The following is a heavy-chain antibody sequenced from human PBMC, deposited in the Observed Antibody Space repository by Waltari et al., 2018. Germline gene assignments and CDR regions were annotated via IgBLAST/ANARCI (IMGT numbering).Heavy chain of an antibody. D-gene: IGHD5-12*01. J-gene: IGHJ3*01. Sequence: QLQLQESGPRPGKPSETLSLTCTVSCGPRTRNWHYRGWFRQPPGQGLEWIGNISYTGATYSSPSLKSRVTISRDTSKNQLALTLGSVTAADTALYYCATYIGASLGTAAFDVWGQGTMVTVSS. CDR1: CGPRTRNWHY. V-gene: IGHV4-39*01. CDR2: ISYTGAT. CDR3: ATYIGASLGTAAFDV.